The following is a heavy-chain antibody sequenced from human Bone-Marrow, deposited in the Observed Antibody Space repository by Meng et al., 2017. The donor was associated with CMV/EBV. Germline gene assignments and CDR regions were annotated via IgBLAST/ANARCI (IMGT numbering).Heavy chain of an antibody. V-gene: IGHV3-23*01. D-gene: IGHD4-11*01. J-gene: IGHJ6*02. CDR3: AKPRRATVTIYYYYGMAV. CDR1: GFSFSSYA. CDR2: ISGSGGST. Sequence: GGSLRLSCAASGFSFSSYAMSWVRQAPGKGLEWVSAISGSGGSTYYADSVKGRFTISRDNSKNTLYLQMNSLRAEDTAVYYCAKPRRATVTIYYYYGMAVWGQGNTVNGAS.